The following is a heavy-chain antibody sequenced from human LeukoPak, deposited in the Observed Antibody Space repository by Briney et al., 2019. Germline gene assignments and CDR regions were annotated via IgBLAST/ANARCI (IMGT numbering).Heavy chain of an antibody. V-gene: IGHV3-74*01. J-gene: IGHJ6*02. CDR3: ASYLTSIPSGMDV. CDR1: GFTFSRYW. Sequence: GGSLRLACAASGFTFSRYWMHWLRQAPGKGLVWVSRISTDGSSTSYADSVKGRFTISRDNGKNTLYLQMNSLRAEDTAVYYCASYLTSIPSGMDVWGQGTTVTVSS. D-gene: IGHD2/OR15-2a*01. CDR2: ISTDGSST.